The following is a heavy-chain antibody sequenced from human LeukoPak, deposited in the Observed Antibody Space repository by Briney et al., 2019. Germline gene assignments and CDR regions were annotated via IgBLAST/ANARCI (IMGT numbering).Heavy chain of an antibody. CDR1: GFTFSSYS. J-gene: IGHJ4*02. V-gene: IGHV3-21*01. Sequence: GGSLRLSCAASGFTFSSYSMNWVRQAPGKGLEWVSPISSSSSYADSVKGRFTISRDNAKNSLYLQMNSLRAEDTAVYYCARGSDFDYWGQGTLVTVSS. CDR2: ISSSSS. D-gene: IGHD1-26*01. CDR3: ARGSDFDY.